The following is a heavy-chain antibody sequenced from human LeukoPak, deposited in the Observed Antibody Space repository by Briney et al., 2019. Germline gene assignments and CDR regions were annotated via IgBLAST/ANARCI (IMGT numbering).Heavy chain of an antibody. D-gene: IGHD3-10*01. CDR3: ARGTGYFDY. V-gene: IGHV4-59*01. CDR1: GGSISSYY. J-gene: IGHJ4*02. CDR2: IYYSGST. Sequence: SETLSLTCTVSGGSISSYYWSGIRQPPGKGLEWIGYIYYSGSTNYNPSLKSRVTISVDTSKNQFSLKLSSVTAADTAVYYCARGTGYFDYWGQGTLVTVSS.